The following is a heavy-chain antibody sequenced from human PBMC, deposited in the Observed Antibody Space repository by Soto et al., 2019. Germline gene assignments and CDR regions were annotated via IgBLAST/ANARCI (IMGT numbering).Heavy chain of an antibody. J-gene: IGHJ4*02. V-gene: IGHV3-49*03. Sequence: GGSLRLSCTASGFTFGDYAMSWFRQAPGKGLQWVGFIRSKDFGGTREYAASVRGRFTISRDDSKSIAYLQMNSLITEDTAVYYCSRVSCTSTNCLYYFDYWGQGTRVTVSS. CDR1: GFTFGDYA. CDR2: IRSKDFGGTR. CDR3: SRVSCTSTNCLYYFDY. D-gene: IGHD2-2*01.